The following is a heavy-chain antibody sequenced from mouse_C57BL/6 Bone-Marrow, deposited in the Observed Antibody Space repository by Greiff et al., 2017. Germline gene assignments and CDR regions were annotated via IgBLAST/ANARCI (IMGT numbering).Heavy chain of an antibody. CDR2: IYPGSGNT. J-gene: IGHJ2*01. V-gene: IGHV1-66*01. CDR1: GYSFTSYY. D-gene: IGHD3-1*01. CDR3: ARAGATRDFDY. Sequence: LVESGPELVKPGASVKISCKASGYSFTSYYIHWVKQRPGQGLEWIGWIYPGSGNTKYNEKFKCKATLTADTSSSTAYMQLSSLASEDSAVYYCARAGATRDFDYWGQGTTLTVSS.